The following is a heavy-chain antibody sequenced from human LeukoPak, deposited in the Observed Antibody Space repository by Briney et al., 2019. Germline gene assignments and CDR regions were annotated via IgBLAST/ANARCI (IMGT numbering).Heavy chain of an antibody. V-gene: IGHV4-59*01. CDR2: IYYTGST. CDR1: GNSISSNY. J-gene: IGHJ5*02. Sequence: SETLSLTCTVSGNSISSNYWSWIRQPPGKGLEWIGYIYYTGSTNYNPSLKSRVTISVDTSKNQFSLKLSSVTAADTAVYYCAREIKWELRNWFDPWGQGTLVTVSS. D-gene: IGHD1-26*01. CDR3: AREIKWELRNWFDP.